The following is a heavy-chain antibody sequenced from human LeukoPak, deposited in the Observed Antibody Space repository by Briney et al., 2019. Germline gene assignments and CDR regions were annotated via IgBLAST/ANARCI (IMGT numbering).Heavy chain of an antibody. CDR3: ARTGQQLVFAS. D-gene: IGHD6-13*01. V-gene: IGHV4-59*01. J-gene: IGHJ5*01. Sequence: SETLSLTCTVSGVSISSYYWHWIRQPPGKGLEWIGCIYDSGTTNYNPSLKSRVTISGDTSKNQFSLKLSSVTAADTAVYFCARTGQQLVFASWGQGTLVTISS. CDR1: GVSISSYY. CDR2: IYDSGTT.